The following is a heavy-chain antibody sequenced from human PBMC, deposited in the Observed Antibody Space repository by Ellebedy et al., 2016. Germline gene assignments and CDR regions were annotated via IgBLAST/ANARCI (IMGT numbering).Heavy chain of an antibody. V-gene: IGHV3-23*01. CDR3: AKARGYCSSTSCYPLGYDMDV. D-gene: IGHD2-2*01. J-gene: IGHJ6*02. CDR1: GFTFDDYA. CDR2: ISGSGGRT. Sequence: GESLKISXAASGFTFDDYAMHWVRQAPGKGLEWVSGISGSGGRTYYADSVKGRFTISRDNSENTLYLQMNSLRAEDTAVYYCAKARGYCSSTSCYPLGYDMDVWGQGTTVTVSS.